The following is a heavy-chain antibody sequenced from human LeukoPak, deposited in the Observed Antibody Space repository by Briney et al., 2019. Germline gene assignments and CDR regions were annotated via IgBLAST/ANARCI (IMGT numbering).Heavy chain of an antibody. V-gene: IGHV3-11*01. CDR2: ISSSGSTI. J-gene: IGHJ6*02. CDR1: GFTFSDYY. D-gene: IGHD6-19*01. Sequence: GGSLRLSCAASGFTFSDYYMSWIRQAPGKGLEWVSYISSSGSTIYYADSVKGRFTISRDNAKNSLYLQMNSLRAEDTAVYYCARDQWGSGWYGGDLGYYYGMDVWGQGTTVTVSS. CDR3: ARDQWGSGWYGGDLGYYYGMDV.